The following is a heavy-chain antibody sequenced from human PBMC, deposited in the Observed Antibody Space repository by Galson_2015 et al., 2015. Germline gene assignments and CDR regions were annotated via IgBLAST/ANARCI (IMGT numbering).Heavy chain of an antibody. Sequence: SLRLSCAASGFTFSSYAMSWVRQAPGKGLEWVSAISGSGGSTYYADSVKGRFTISRDNSKNTLYLQMNSLRAEDTAVYYCAKDTTGGYCGGDCYQGFDYWGQGTLVTVSS. CDR2: ISGSGGST. D-gene: IGHD2-21*02. J-gene: IGHJ4*02. CDR1: GFTFSSYA. V-gene: IGHV3-23*01. CDR3: AKDTTGGYCGGDCYQGFDY.